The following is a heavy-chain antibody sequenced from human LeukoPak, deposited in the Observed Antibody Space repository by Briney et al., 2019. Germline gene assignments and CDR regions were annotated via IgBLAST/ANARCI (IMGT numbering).Heavy chain of an antibody. V-gene: IGHV4-59*11. Sequence: SETVSLTCTVSGASINGHYWSWVRQSPEKGLEWIGYISHTGSTNYNPFLKSRVTMSVGTSKKQFSLKLSSVTAADTAIYYCARDQISINALDIWGQGTLVTVSS. D-gene: IGHD3-10*01. CDR2: ISHTGST. CDR1: GASINGHY. CDR3: ARDQISINALDI. J-gene: IGHJ3*02.